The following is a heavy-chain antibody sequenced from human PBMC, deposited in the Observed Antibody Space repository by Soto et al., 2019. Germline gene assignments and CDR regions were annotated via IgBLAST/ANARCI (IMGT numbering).Heavy chain of an antibody. V-gene: IGHV1-8*01. CDR1: GYTFTNYD. J-gene: IGHJ6*02. CDR3: ARGRNGMDV. CDR2: MNPNSGNT. Sequence: ASVKVSCKTSGYTFTNYDIKWVRQATGQALEWMGWMNPNSGNTGYAQKFQGRVTMTRNTSISTAYMELSSLRSEDTAVYYCARGRNGMDVWGQGTTVTVSS.